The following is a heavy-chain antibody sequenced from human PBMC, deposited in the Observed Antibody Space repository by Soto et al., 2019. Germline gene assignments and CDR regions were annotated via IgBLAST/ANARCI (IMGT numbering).Heavy chain of an antibody. Sequence: PGGSLRLSCAASGITFTAYAVSWVRQAPGKGLEWVSSISGSGGSTYYADSVKGRLTISRDNSKNTLYLQMNSLRAEDTAVYYCATIIIPAATNFYWGQGTLVTVSS. CDR1: GITFTAYA. CDR2: ISGSGGST. CDR3: ATIIIPAATNFY. D-gene: IGHD2-2*01. V-gene: IGHV3-23*01. J-gene: IGHJ4*02.